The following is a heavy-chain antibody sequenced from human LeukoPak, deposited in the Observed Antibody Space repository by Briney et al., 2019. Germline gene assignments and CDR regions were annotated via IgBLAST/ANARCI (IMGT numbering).Heavy chain of an antibody. CDR1: GYTYTSYY. V-gene: IGHV1-2*02. D-gene: IGHD2-15*01. CDR3: VRDRRQAPVADSFDI. CDR2: INPNSGDT. Sequence: ASVKVSCKASGYTYTSYYMHWVRQAPGQGLEWVGWINPNSGDTRYAQKFRGRVTMTRDTSISAAYMDLSRLTSDDTAVYFCVRDRRQAPVADSFDIWGQGIMVIVSP. J-gene: IGHJ3*02.